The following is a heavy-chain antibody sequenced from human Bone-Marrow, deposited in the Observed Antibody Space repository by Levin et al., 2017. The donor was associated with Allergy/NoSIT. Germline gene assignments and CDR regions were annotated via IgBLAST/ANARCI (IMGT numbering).Heavy chain of an antibody. CDR2: ISSSSSYI. D-gene: IGHD2-15*01. V-gene: IGHV3-21*01. CDR1: GFTFSSYS. Sequence: KSGGSLRLSCAASGFTFSSYSMNWVRQAPGKGLEWVSSISSSSSYIYYADSVKGRFTISRDNAKNSLYLQMNSLRAEDTAVYYCARGGIVVVVAADLYYFDYWGQGTLVTVSS. CDR3: ARGGIVVVVAADLYYFDY. J-gene: IGHJ4*02.